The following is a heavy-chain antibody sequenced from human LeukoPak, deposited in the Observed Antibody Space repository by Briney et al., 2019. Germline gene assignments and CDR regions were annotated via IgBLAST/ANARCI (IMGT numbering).Heavy chain of an antibody. D-gene: IGHD2-15*01. Sequence: SETLSLTCTVSGGSISSGDSCWSWIRQPPGKGLEWIGYIFYSGSTYYNPSLESRLTISLDTSRNHFSLTVSSVTAADTAVYYCARGIAATDVWGHGTTVIVSS. CDR1: GGSISSGDSC. CDR3: ARGIAATDV. V-gene: IGHV4-30-4*01. J-gene: IGHJ6*02. CDR2: IFYSGST.